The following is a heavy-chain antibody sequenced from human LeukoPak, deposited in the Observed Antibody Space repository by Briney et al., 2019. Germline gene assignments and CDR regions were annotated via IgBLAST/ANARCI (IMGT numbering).Heavy chain of an antibody. Sequence: ASVKVSCKASGYTFTSYYMHWVRQAPGQGLEWMGIINPSGGSTSYAQKFQGRVTMTRDTSTSTVYMELSSLRSEDTAVYYCAREVGVAIAAAGLTEKRNWFDPWGQGTLVTVSS. V-gene: IGHV1-46*01. CDR3: AREVGVAIAAAGLTEKRNWFDP. J-gene: IGHJ5*02. D-gene: IGHD6-13*01. CDR2: INPSGGST. CDR1: GYTFTSYY.